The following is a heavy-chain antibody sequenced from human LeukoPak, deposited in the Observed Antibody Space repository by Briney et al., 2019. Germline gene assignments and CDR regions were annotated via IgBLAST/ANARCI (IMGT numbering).Heavy chain of an antibody. CDR1: GGSISSYY. Sequence: PSETLSLTCTVSGGSISSYYWSWIRRPPRKGLEWSGYIHYTGSTNYNPSLKSRVAISLDTSKNQFSLKLSSVTAADTAVYYCARGTGMIRGAAGSWGQGTLVTVSS. CDR2: IHYTGST. D-gene: IGHD3-10*01. J-gene: IGHJ5*02. CDR3: ARGTGMIRGAAGS. V-gene: IGHV4-59*01.